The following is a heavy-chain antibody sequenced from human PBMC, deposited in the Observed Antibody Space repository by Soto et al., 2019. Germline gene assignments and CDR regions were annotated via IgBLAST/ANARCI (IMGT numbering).Heavy chain of an antibody. CDR1: SGSISTSGYY. Sequence: QLHLQESGPGLVKPSETLSLTCSVSSGSISTSGYYWGWIRQPTGTGLEWIGGSSYSGSTYYNPSLKSRLSISVDTSKNHLSLKLPSVTAADTAVYFCARRGSRLSVAVAAFDYWSQGTLVTVSS. D-gene: IGHD6-19*01. V-gene: IGHV4-39*02. J-gene: IGHJ4*02. CDR3: ARRGSRLSVAVAAFDY. CDR2: SSYSGST.